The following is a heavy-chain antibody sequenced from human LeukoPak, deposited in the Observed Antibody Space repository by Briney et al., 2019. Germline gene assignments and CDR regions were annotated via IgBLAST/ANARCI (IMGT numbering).Heavy chain of an antibody. D-gene: IGHD1-7*01. CDR2: IYYSGTT. CDR1: GGSISSGGYY. V-gene: IGHV4-39*01. CDR3: ARHYFGNYPRFDP. J-gene: IGHJ5*02. Sequence: SETLSLTCTVSGGSISSGGYYWGWIRQPPGKGLEWIGSIYYSGTTYYNPSLKSRVTISVDTSKLQFSLRLSSVTAADTAMYYCARHYFGNYPRFDPWGQGALVTVSS.